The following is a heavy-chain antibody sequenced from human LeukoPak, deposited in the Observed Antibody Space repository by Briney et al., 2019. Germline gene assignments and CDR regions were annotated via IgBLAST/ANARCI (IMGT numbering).Heavy chain of an antibody. V-gene: IGHV3-33*01. J-gene: IGHJ6*02. CDR2: IWYDGSNK. D-gene: IGHD5-18*01. CDR1: GFTFSSYG. CDR3: ARESLDTAMVMSYYGMDV. Sequence: GGSPRLSCAASGFTFSSYGMHWVRQAPGKGLEWVAVIWYDGSNKYYADSVKGRFTISRDNSKNTLYLQMNSLRAEDTAVYYCARESLDTAMVMSYYGMDVWGQGTTVTVSS.